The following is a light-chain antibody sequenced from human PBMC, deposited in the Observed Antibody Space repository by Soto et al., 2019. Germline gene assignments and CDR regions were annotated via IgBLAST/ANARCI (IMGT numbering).Light chain of an antibody. Sequence: QSVLPQPPSASGTPGQRVTVSCSVSSSRIGGNYVYWYQQLPGTAPKLLIYRNDQRPSGVPDRFSGSRSGTSASLAISGLRSEDEAIYYCATWVDSLSVYVFGTGTKLTVL. CDR3: ATWVDSLSVYV. V-gene: IGLV1-47*01. J-gene: IGLJ1*01. CDR2: RND. CDR1: SSRIGGNY.